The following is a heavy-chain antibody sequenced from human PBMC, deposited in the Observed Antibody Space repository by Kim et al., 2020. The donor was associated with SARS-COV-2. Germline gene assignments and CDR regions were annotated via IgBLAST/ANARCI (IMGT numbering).Heavy chain of an antibody. V-gene: IGHV3-49*03. CDR3: VRGYGDSPLDY. CDR1: GFAFGDYA. J-gene: IGHJ4*02. Sequence: GGSLRLSCTASGFAFGDYAMSWFRQAPGKGLEWIGFIRSKTYGETTEYGTSMEGKFTISRDDSKNIAYLQMNSLKTEDTGVYYCVRGYGDSPLDYWGQGTLVTVSS. CDR2: IRSKTYGETT. D-gene: IGHD2-21*01.